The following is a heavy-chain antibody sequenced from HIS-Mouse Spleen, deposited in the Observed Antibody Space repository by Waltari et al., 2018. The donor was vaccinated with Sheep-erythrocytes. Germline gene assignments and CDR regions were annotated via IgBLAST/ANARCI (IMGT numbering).Heavy chain of an antibody. CDR2: NLPGNPDT. D-gene: IGHD3-22*01. V-gene: IGHV5-51*01. CDR1: GYSFTSYW. CDR3: ARPRYYYDSSGYYYFDY. Sequence: EVQLVQSGAEVKKPGESLKISCKGSGYSFTSYWIGWVRQMPGKGLEWMGSNLPGNPDTRYSPSFQGQVTISADKSISTAYLQWSSLKASDTAMYYCARPRYYYDSSGYYYFDYWGQGTLVTVSS. J-gene: IGHJ4*02.